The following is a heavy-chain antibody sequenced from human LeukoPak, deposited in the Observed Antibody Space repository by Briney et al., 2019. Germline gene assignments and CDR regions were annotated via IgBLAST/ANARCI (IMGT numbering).Heavy chain of an antibody. D-gene: IGHD4-17*01. CDR3: ARNPFPASYGDGDY. V-gene: IGHV5-51*01. CDR2: IYPGDSDT. Sequence: GESLKISCKGSGYSFISYWIGWVRQMPGQGLEWMGIIYPGDSDTRYSPSFQGQVTISADKSISTAYLQWSSLKASDTAMYYCARNPFPASYGDGDYWGQGTLVTVSS. CDR1: GYSFISYW. J-gene: IGHJ4*02.